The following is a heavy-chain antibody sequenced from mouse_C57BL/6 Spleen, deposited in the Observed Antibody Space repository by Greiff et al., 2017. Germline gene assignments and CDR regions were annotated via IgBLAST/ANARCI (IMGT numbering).Heavy chain of an antibody. J-gene: IGHJ1*03. CDR1: GYTFTSSW. D-gene: IGHD2-4*01. Sequence: QVQLQQPGAELVRPGSSVKLSCKASGYTFTSSWMDWVKQRPGQGLEWIGNIYPSDSETPYNQKFKDKDTLTVANSSSTAYLQLSSLPSEDSAVYYCAGPFCYDYDGWYFDVWGTGTTVTVSS. CDR3: AGPFCYDYDGWYFDV. V-gene: IGHV1-61*01. CDR2: IYPSDSET.